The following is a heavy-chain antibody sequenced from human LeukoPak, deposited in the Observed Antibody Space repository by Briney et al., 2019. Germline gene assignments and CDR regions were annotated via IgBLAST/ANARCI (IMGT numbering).Heavy chain of an antibody. CDR3: ARESSGIAAAGTVK. Sequence: PGGSLRLSCAASGFTFSSYAMHWVRQAPGKGLEWVAVISYDGSNKYYADSVKGRFTISRDNSKNTLYPQMNSLRAEDTAVYYCARESSGIAAAGTVKWGQETLVTVSS. V-gene: IGHV3-30-3*01. CDR2: ISYDGSNK. J-gene: IGHJ4*02. CDR1: GFTFSSYA. D-gene: IGHD6-13*01.